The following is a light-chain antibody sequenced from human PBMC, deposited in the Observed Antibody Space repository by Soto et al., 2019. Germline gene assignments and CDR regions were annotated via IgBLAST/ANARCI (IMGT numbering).Light chain of an antibody. CDR1: QGISNY. V-gene: IGKV1-27*01. CDR3: LQDINYPWT. CDR2: AAS. Sequence: DSQMTQSPXGLCSSVXXXIXITXXASQGISNYLAWYQQKPGKVPKLLIYAASTLQSGVPSRFSGSGSGTDFTLTISSLQPEDVATYYCLQDINYPWTFGQGTKVDNK. J-gene: IGKJ1*01.